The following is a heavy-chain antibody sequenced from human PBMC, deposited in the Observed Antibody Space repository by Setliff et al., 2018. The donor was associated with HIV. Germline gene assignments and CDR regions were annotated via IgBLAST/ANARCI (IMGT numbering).Heavy chain of an antibody. CDR2: MNPNSGNT. CDR1: GYTFTTYD. J-gene: IGHJ3*02. Sequence: ASVKVSCKASGYTFTTYDINWVRQAAGQGLEWMGWMNPNSGNTGYAQRFQGRLTMTRNTSISTAYVELNSPMSEDTAVYFCAIRREVVVATTRRGLDIWGQGTMVTVSS. CDR3: AIRREVVVATTRRGLDI. D-gene: IGHD2-15*01. V-gene: IGHV1-8*02.